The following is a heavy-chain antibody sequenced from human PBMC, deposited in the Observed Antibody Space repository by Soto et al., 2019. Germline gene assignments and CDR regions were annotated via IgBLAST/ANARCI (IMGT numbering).Heavy chain of an antibody. V-gene: IGHV2-5*02. CDR2: IYWDDDK. CDR1: GFSLSTSGVG. J-gene: IGHJ4*02. D-gene: IGHD4-17*01. CDR3: AHVSSTVIPDLPKYYFDY. Sequence: QITLKESGPTLVKPTQTLTLTCTFSGFSLSTSGVGVGWIRQPPGKALEWLALIYWDDDKRYSPSLKSRLTITKDTSKNQVVLTMTNMDPVDTATYYCAHVSSTVIPDLPKYYFDYWGQGTLVTVSS.